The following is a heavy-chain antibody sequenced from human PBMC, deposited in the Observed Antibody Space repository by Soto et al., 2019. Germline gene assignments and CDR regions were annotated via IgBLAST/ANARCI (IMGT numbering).Heavy chain of an antibody. V-gene: IGHV3-30*18. CDR1: GFSFSTYG. D-gene: IGHD4-17*01. Sequence: QVQLVESGGGVVQPGRSLRLSCAASGFSFSTYGIHWVRQAPGKGPEWVALVSYDGSNKYYADSVKGRFTISRDNSKNTLYLQMSSLRVEDTAVYYCAKHAYGEPYSWGQGTLVTVSS. CDR2: VSYDGSNK. J-gene: IGHJ4*02. CDR3: AKHAYGEPYS.